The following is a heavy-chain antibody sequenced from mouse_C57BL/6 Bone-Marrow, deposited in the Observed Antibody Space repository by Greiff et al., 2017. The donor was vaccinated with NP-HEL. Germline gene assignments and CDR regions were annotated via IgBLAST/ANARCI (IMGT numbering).Heavy chain of an antibody. CDR1: GFTFSDYY. CDR2: INHDGSST. V-gene: IGHV5-16*01. Sequence: EVMLVESEGGLVQPGSSMKLSCTASGFTFSDYYMAWVRQVPEQGLEWVANINHDGSSTYYLDSLKSRFIISRDNAKNILYLQMSSLKSEDTATYYCAREGGLRRRTYAMDYWGQGTSVTVSS. D-gene: IGHD2-4*01. J-gene: IGHJ4*01. CDR3: AREGGLRRRTYAMDY.